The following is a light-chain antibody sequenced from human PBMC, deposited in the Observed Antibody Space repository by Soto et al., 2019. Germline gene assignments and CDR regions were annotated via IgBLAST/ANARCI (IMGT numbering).Light chain of an antibody. CDR3: QQSYSTLLT. V-gene: IGKV3-11*01. CDR1: QYVNIY. Sequence: EIVLTQSPATVSLSPGERVTLSCRASQYVNIYLAWYQQKPGQAPRLLIYDASKGATGVPARFSGSGSGTDFTLTISSLESEDFATYYCQQSYSTLLTFGGGTKVDI. J-gene: IGKJ4*01. CDR2: DAS.